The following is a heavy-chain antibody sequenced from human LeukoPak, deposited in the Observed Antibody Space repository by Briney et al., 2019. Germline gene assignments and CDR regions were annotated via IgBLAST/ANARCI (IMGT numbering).Heavy chain of an antibody. CDR1: GFSVGSEY. CDR3: ARDRFNGMDV. Sequence: GGSLRLSCAVSGFSVGSEYMAWVRQAPGKGLEWVSIVYSDDATYYGDSVKGRFTISRHNAKNTLYLQMNSLRAEDTAVYYRARDRFNGMDVWGQGTTVTVSS. V-gene: IGHV3-53*04. D-gene: IGHD3-3*01. CDR2: VYSDDAT. J-gene: IGHJ6*02.